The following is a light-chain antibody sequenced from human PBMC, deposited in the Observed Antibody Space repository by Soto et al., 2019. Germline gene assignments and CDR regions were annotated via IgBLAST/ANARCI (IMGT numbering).Light chain of an antibody. CDR3: AAWDDSLNAVV. CDR2: SNE. Sequence: QSVLTQPPSASGTPGQRVTISCSGSSSNIGSNTVNWYHQLPGASPKLLLYSNEQRPSGVPDRFSGSKSGTSASLAISGLQSEDEADYHCAAWDDSLNAVVFGGGTKLTVL. J-gene: IGLJ2*01. CDR1: SSNIGSNT. V-gene: IGLV1-44*01.